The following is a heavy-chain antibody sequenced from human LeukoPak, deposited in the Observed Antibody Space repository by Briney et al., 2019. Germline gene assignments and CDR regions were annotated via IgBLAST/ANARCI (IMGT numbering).Heavy chain of an antibody. V-gene: IGHV4-34*01. CDR2: INHSGST. CDR1: GGSFSGYY. Sequence: SETLSLTCAVYGGSFSGYYWSWIRQPPGKGLEWIGEINHSGSTNYNPSLESRLTISVDTSKNQFSLKLSSVNATDTAVYYCARGTLAGCSSTSCYGLDYWGQGTLVTVSS. CDR3: ARGTLAGCSSTSCYGLDY. J-gene: IGHJ4*02. D-gene: IGHD2-2*01.